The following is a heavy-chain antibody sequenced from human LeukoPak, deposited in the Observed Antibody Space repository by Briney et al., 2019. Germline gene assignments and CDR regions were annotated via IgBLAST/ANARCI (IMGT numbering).Heavy chain of an antibody. Sequence: SETLSLTCTVSGASISSYYWNWIRQPAGKGLEWIGRIYTSGSTDYNPSLKSRVTMSVDSSKNQFSLKLSSVTAADTAAYYCATGAYCGGDCFDAFDIWGQGTMVTVSS. CDR1: GASISSYY. CDR2: IYTSGST. CDR3: ATGAYCGGDCFDAFDI. J-gene: IGHJ3*02. V-gene: IGHV4-4*07. D-gene: IGHD2-21*01.